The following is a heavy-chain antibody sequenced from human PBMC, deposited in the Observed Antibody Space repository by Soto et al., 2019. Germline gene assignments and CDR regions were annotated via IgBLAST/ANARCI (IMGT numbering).Heavy chain of an antibody. CDR1: GFTFSNSW. D-gene: IGHD1-1*01. J-gene: IGHJ6*03. Sequence: PGGSLRLSCAASGFTFSNSWMSWVRQAPGKGLEWVADINPVESEKYYVDSVKGRFTVSRDNSKNTLYLQMNSLRAEDTAVYYCARGKDGRRAGTYYFDMDVWGKGTTVTVSS. CDR2: INPVESEK. CDR3: ARGKDGRRAGTYYFDMDV. V-gene: IGHV3-7*01.